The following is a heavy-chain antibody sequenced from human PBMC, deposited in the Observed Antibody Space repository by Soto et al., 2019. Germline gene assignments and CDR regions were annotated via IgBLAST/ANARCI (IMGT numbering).Heavy chain of an antibody. J-gene: IGHJ4*01. V-gene: IGHV1-18*01. Sequence: GASVKVPCKASGYTFASFGISWVRQAPGQVLEWLAWISGYNGDTHYAQKLQDRVTLTTVTSTNTVYMEVRSLGSDDTAVYYCARTRFDCRITSCYEYWG. CDR1: GYTFASFG. D-gene: IGHD2-2*01. CDR2: ISGYNGDT. CDR3: ARTRFDCRITSCYEY.